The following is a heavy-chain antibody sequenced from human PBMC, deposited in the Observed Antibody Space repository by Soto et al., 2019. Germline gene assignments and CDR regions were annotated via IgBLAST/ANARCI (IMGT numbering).Heavy chain of an antibody. CDR3: AHSDDSSAWTYYFDY. D-gene: IGHD6-19*01. Sequence: QITLKESGPTLVKPTQTLTLTCSFSGFSLTTSAVAVGWVRQPPGKALEWLALISGNDDKRYSPSLKTRLTITKDSAKSPVPLTMSNVDPVDTGTYFCAHSDDSSAWTYYFDYWGQGALVIVSS. V-gene: IGHV2-5*01. CDR2: ISGNDDK. CDR1: GFSLTTSAVA. J-gene: IGHJ4*02.